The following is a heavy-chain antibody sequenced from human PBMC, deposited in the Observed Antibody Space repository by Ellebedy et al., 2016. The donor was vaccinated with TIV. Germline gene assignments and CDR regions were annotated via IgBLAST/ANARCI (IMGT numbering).Heavy chain of an antibody. D-gene: IGHD3-3*01. CDR1: GCTFRDTY. J-gene: IGHJ4*02. Sequence: PGGSLRLSCAASGCTFRDTYMSRVRQPPGKGLECVSFISVGHIYTNYADSVKGRFTISRDNAKNSLSRQMNSLRAEDTAVYYSARGGYDFWNPRYWGQGTLVTVST. CDR3: ARGGYDFWNPRY. CDR2: ISVGHIYT. V-gene: IGHV3-11*06.